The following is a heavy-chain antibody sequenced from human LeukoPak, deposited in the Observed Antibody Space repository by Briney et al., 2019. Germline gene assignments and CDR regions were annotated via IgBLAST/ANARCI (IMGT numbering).Heavy chain of an antibody. J-gene: IGHJ4*02. CDR2: IYYSGST. V-gene: IGHV4-59*01. CDR3: ATIAAAGTN. D-gene: IGHD6-13*01. Sequence: KPSETLSLTCTVSGGSISSSYWSWIWQPPGKGLEWIGCIYYSGSTNYNPSLKSRVTISVDTSKNQFSLKLSSVTAADTAVYYCATIAAAGTNWGQGTLVTVSS. CDR1: GGSISSSY.